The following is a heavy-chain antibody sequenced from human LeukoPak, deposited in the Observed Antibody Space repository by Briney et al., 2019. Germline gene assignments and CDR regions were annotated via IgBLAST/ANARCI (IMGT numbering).Heavy chain of an antibody. CDR1: GGSISGYY. CDR3: ARSDFWSGYYNY. Sequence: PSETLSLTCTVSGGSISGYYWTWIRQRAGKRLDWIGRIYTSGSTNYNPSLKSRVTMSVDTSKNQFSLKLSSVTAADTAVYYCARSDFWSGYYNYWGQGTLVTVSS. V-gene: IGHV4-4*07. CDR2: IYTSGST. D-gene: IGHD3-3*01. J-gene: IGHJ4*02.